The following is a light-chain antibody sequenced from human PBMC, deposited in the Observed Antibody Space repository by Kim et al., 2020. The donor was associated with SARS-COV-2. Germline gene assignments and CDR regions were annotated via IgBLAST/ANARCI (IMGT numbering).Light chain of an antibody. Sequence: VSPGQTASITCSGEKLGDKYACWYQQKPGQSPVLVIYQHNKRPSGIPERFSGSNSGNTATLTISGTQAMDEADYYCQAWDSSTAVFGGGTQLTVL. CDR1: KLGDKY. J-gene: IGLJ2*01. V-gene: IGLV3-1*01. CDR2: QHN. CDR3: QAWDSSTAV.